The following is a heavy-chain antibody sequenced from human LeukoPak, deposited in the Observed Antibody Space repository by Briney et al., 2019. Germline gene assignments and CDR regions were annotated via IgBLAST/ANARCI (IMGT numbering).Heavy chain of an antibody. Sequence: SQTLSLTCAISGDSVSNTRFAWSWIRQSPSRGLEWLGCTYYRSEWYNDYAVSVEGRISIDPNTSKNQFSLQLNSVTPDDTAVYYCTRGRGEGRLRFGRGWDSSDSFGMDVWGQGTTVTVSS. CDR3: TRGRGEGRLRFGRGWDSSDSFGMDV. J-gene: IGHJ6*02. CDR2: TYYRSEWYN. D-gene: IGHD3-10*01. CDR1: GDSVSNTRFA. V-gene: IGHV6-1*01.